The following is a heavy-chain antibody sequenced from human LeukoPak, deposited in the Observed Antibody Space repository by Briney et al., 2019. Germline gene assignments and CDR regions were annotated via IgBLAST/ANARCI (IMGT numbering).Heavy chain of an antibody. D-gene: IGHD2-15*01. V-gene: IGHV4-61*01. Sequence: PSETLSLTCTVSGGSVSSGSYYWSWIRQPPGKGLEWIGYIYYSGSTNYNPSLKSRVTISVDTSKNQFSLKLSSVTAADTAVYYCARISRSTCFDYWGQGTLVTVSS. CDR3: ARISRSTCFDY. J-gene: IGHJ4*02. CDR1: GGSVSSGSYY. CDR2: IYYSGST.